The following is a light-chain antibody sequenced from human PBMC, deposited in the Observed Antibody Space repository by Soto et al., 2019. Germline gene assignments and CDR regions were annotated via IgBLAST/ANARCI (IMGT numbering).Light chain of an antibody. CDR2: DVS. Sequence: QSVPTQPRSVSGSPGQSVTISCTGTSSDVGEYDYVSWYQQHPGKAPKLMIFDVSERPSGVPDRFSGSKTGNTASLTISGLLAEDEADYYCCSYAGSPYVFGTGTKLTVL. J-gene: IGLJ1*01. CDR1: SSDVGEYDY. CDR3: CSYAGSPYV. V-gene: IGLV2-11*01.